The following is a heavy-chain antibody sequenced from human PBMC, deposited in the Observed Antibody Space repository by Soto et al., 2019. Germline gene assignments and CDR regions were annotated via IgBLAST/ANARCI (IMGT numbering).Heavy chain of an antibody. CDR2: FSAYNGNT. J-gene: IGHJ6*02. V-gene: IGHV1-18*01. Sequence: QVQLVQSGAGLKKPGASVKVSCKASGYTFTSYVFSWVRQAPGQGLEGRGWFSAYNGNTNYAQKLQGRVTMTTDTSTSTAYMELRSLRSDDTAVYYCARVPYCSSTSCYTRYYYGMDVWGQGTTVTVSS. D-gene: IGHD2-2*02. CDR1: GYTFTSYV. CDR3: ARVPYCSSTSCYTRYYYGMDV.